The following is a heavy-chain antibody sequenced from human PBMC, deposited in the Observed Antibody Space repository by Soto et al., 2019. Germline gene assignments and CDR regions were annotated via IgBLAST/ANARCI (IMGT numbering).Heavy chain of an antibody. CDR2: INHSGST. D-gene: IGHD6-19*01. CDR3: ARVAGRGYYYYGMDV. Sequence: PSETLSLTCAVYGGSFSGYYWSWIRQPPGKGLEWIGEINHSGSTNYNPSLKSRVTISVDTSKNQFSLKLSSVTAADTAVYYCARVAGRGYYYYGMDVWGQGTTVS. V-gene: IGHV4-34*01. CDR1: GGSFSGYY. J-gene: IGHJ6*02.